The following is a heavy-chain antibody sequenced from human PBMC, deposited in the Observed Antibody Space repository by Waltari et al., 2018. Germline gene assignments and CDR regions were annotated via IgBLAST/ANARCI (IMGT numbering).Heavy chain of an antibody. CDR3: AKMTYSNYGRDDY. CDR2: SSNSGGST. V-gene: IGHV3-23*01. Sequence: EVQLLESGGGLVQPGGSLRLSCAASGFTFSSYAMSWVRQAPGKGLYCVSASSNSGGSTYYADSMKGRFTISRDNSKNTLYLQMNSLRAEDTAVYYCAKMTYSNYGRDDYWGQGTLVTVSS. CDR1: GFTFSSYA. D-gene: IGHD4-4*01. J-gene: IGHJ4*02.